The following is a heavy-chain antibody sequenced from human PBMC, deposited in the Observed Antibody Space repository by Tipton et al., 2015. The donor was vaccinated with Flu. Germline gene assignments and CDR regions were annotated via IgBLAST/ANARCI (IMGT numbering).Heavy chain of an antibody. Sequence: TLSLTCTVSGGSISSSAYYWGWFRQPPGKGLEWIGTIYYSGRAYYNPSLKSRVTISVDTSKNQFSLSLTSVTAADTAVYYCARDPGRYCSGGNCHPEWGQGTLVTVSS. D-gene: IGHD2-15*01. J-gene: IGHJ4*02. CDR2: IYYSGRA. V-gene: IGHV4-39*02. CDR1: GGSISSSAYY. CDR3: ARDPGRYCSGGNCHPE.